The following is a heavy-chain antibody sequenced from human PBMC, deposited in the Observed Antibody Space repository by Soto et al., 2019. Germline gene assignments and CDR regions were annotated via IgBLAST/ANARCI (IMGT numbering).Heavy chain of an antibody. CDR2: VSAGSTKP. CDR3: AKDRQSFDH. J-gene: IGHJ4*02. V-gene: IGHV3-23*01. CDR1: GFTFKNYA. Sequence: EVQLLETGGGSKQPGGSMRRSCSASGFTFKNYAKSWVGQAPGRGLEWVSGVSAGSTKPYYADYVKGQFTVSRDNSKNILFLEINSLRDEHTAIYYCAKDRQSFDHWWQGTRVTVSS.